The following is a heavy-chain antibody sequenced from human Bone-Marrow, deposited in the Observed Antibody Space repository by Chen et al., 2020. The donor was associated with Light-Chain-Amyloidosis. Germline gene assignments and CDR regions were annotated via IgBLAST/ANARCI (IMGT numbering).Heavy chain of an antibody. J-gene: IGHJ4*02. V-gene: IGHV5-51*01. D-gene: IGHD5-12*01. CDR1: GYTFPNYW. CDR3: ARRRDGYNFDY. Sequence: EVQLEQSGPEVKKPGESLKISCKGSGYTFPNYWIGWVRQMPGKGLEWMGVIYPDDSDARYSPSFECQVTIQADKSITTAYLQWRSLKASDTAMYYCARRRDGYNFDYWGQGTLVTVSS. CDR2: IYPDDSDA.